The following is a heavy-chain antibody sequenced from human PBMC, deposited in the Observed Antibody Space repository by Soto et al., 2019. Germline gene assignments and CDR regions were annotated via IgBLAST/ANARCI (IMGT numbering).Heavy chain of an antibody. J-gene: IGHJ4*02. CDR3: ARDLTRSFDY. D-gene: IGHD3-10*01. CDR2: IYHSGST. CDR1: GGSISSSNW. V-gene: IGHV4-4*02. Sequence: QVQLQESGPGLVKPSGTLSLTCAVSGGSISSSNWWSWVRQPPGKGLEWIGEIYHSGSTNYNPSLKXXVXIXXDQSKNQFSLKLSSVTAADTAVYYCARDLTRSFDYWGQGTLVTVSS.